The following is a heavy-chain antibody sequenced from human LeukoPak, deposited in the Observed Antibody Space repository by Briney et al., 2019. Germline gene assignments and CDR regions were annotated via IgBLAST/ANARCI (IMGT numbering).Heavy chain of an antibody. J-gene: IGHJ6*02. D-gene: IGHD1-20*01. CDR2: FDPEDGET. Sequence: ASVKVSCKVSGYTLTELSMHWVRQAPGKGLEWMGGFDPEDGETIYAQKFQGRVTMTEDTSTDTAYMELSSLRSEDTAVYYCARLGITGTTLLDYYYGMDVWGQGTTVTVSS. CDR1: GYTLTELS. CDR3: ARLGITGTTLLDYYYGMDV. V-gene: IGHV1-24*01.